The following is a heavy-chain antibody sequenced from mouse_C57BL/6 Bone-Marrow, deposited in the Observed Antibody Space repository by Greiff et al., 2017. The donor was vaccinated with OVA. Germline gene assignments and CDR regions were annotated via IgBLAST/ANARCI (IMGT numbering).Heavy chain of an antibody. CDR1: GFTFSSYA. V-gene: IGHV5-4*03. J-gene: IGHJ2*01. D-gene: IGHD2-1*01. CDR3: ARGGNYNY. Sequence: EVNLVESGGGLVKPGGSLKLSCAASGFTFSSYAMSWVRQTPDKRLEWVATISDGGSYTYYPDNVKGRFTISRDNAKNNLYLQMSHLKSEDTAMYYCARGGNYNYWGQGTTLTVSS. CDR2: ISDGGSYT.